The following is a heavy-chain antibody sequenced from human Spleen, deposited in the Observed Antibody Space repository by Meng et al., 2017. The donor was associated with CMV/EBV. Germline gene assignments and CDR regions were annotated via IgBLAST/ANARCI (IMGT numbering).Heavy chain of an antibody. Sequence: GESLKISCAASGFTFSSYAISWVRQAPGKGLEWVSAISGSGGSTYYADSVKGRFTISRDNSKNTLYLQMNSLRAEDTAVYYCAKDRGSYAQLDYWGQGTLVTVSS. D-gene: IGHD1-26*01. CDR2: ISGSGGST. CDR1: GFTFSSYA. V-gene: IGHV3-23*01. CDR3: AKDRGSYAQLDY. J-gene: IGHJ4*02.